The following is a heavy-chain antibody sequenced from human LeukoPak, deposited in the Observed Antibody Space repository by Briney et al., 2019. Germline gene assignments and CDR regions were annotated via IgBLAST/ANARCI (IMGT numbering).Heavy chain of an antibody. CDR2: IYYSGST. V-gene: IGHV4-59*12. Sequence: SETLSLTCTVSGGSISSYYWSWIRQPPGKGLEWIGYIYYSGSTNYNPSLKSRVTMSVDTSKNQFSLKLSSVTAADTAVYYCASMGRCSSTSCSSHFDYYYMDVWGKGTTVIVSS. J-gene: IGHJ6*03. CDR3: ASMGRCSSTSCSSHFDYYYMDV. CDR1: GGSISSYY. D-gene: IGHD2-2*01.